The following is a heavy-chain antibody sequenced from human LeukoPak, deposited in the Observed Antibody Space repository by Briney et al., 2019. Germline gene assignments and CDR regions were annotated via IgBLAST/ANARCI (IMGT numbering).Heavy chain of an antibody. Sequence: GGSLRLSCAASGFTFSSYSMNWVRQAPGKGLEWVSSISSSSSYIYYADSVKGRFTISRDNAKNSLYLQMNSLRAEDTAVYYCARASSYTGHLGWWGQGTLVTVSS. CDR3: ARASSYTGHLGW. J-gene: IGHJ4*02. CDR2: ISSSSSYI. D-gene: IGHD2-2*01. CDR1: GFTFSSYS. V-gene: IGHV3-21*01.